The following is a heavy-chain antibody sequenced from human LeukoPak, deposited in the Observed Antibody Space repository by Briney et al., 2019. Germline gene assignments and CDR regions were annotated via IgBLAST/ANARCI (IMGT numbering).Heavy chain of an antibody. Sequence: SETLSLTCTVSGGSISSYYWGWIRQPAGKGLEWIGRIYTSGSTNYNPSLKSRVTMSVDTSKNQFSLKLSSVTAADTAVYYCARDGSCSGGSSCPGWFDPWGQGTLVTVSS. CDR1: GGSISSYY. CDR3: ARDGSCSGGSSCPGWFDP. V-gene: IGHV4-4*07. D-gene: IGHD2-15*01. J-gene: IGHJ5*02. CDR2: IYTSGST.